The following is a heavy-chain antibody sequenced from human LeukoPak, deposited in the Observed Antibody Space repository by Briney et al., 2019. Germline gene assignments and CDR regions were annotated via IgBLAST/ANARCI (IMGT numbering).Heavy chain of an antibody. D-gene: IGHD4-17*01. Sequence: PSETLSLTCAVYGVSFSGYYWSWLRQPPGKGLEWIGEINHSGSTNYNPSLKSRVTISVDTSENQFSLKLSSVTAADTAVYYCATSSQTTVIDYWGQGTLVTVSS. CDR1: GVSFSGYY. V-gene: IGHV4-34*01. J-gene: IGHJ4*02. CDR2: INHSGST. CDR3: ATSSQTTVIDY.